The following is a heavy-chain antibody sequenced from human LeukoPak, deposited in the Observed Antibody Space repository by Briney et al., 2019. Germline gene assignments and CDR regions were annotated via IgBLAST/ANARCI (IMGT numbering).Heavy chain of an antibody. CDR2: ISSSSSYI. CDR3: ARVEDTVVVPAADY. Sequence: GGSLRLSSAASGFTFSSYSMNWVRQAPGKGLEWVSSISSSSSYIYYADSVKGRFTISRDNAKNSLYLQMNSLRAEDTAVYYCARVEDTVVVPAADYWGQGTLVTVSS. D-gene: IGHD2-2*01. J-gene: IGHJ4*02. V-gene: IGHV3-21*01. CDR1: GFTFSSYS.